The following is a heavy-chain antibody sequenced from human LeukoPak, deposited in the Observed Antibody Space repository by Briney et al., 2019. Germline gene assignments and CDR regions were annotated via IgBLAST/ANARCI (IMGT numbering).Heavy chain of an antibody. CDR2: ISGSGGST. CDR3: AKEDPKYYYYGMDV. Sequence: GGSLRLSCTAPGFTFSTYAMSWVRQAPGKGLEWVSAISGSGGSTFYADSVKGRFTISRDTSKNTLYLQMNSLRAEDTAVYYCAKEDPKYYYYGMDVWGQGTTVTVSS. J-gene: IGHJ6*02. CDR1: GFTFSTYA. V-gene: IGHV3-23*01.